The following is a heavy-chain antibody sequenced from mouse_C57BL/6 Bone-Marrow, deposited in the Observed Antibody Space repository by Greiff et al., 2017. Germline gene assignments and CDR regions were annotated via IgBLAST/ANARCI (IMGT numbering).Heavy chain of an antibody. V-gene: IGHV5-9*01. CDR2: ISGGGGNT. Sequence: DVMLVESGGGLVKPGGSLKLSCAASGFTFSSYTMSWVRQTPEKRLEWVATISGGGGNTYYPDSVKGRYPISRDHAKNTLYLQMSSLRSEDTDLYNCARHEDYAMDYWGKGTSVTVSS. CDR1: GFTFSSYT. J-gene: IGHJ4*01. CDR3: ARHEDYAMDY.